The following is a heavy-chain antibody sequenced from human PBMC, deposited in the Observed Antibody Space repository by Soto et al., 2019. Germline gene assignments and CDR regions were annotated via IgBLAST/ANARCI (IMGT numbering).Heavy chain of an antibody. J-gene: IGHJ5*02. Sequence: EMQLVESGGGLVQPGQSLRLSCAASGFVFSNYWMHWFRQTPGKGLVWVSRINGDGTSTSYADSVRGRFTISRDNAKNALYLQMDSLRIEDTALYYCARFRVDGDAVPWGQGTLVTVFS. D-gene: IGHD4-17*01. CDR2: INGDGTST. CDR1: GFVFSNYW. CDR3: ARFRVDGDAVP. V-gene: IGHV3-74*01.